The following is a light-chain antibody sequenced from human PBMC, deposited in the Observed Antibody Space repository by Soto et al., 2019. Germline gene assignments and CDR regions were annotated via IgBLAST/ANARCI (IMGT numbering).Light chain of an antibody. V-gene: IGLV2-11*01. Sequence: QSVLTQPRSVSGSPGQSVTISCTGTSSDVGGYNFVSWYQQHPGKAPKLMIYGVSKRPSGVPDRFSGSKSGNTASLTISGLQAEDEVDYYCCSYAGSYTYVFGSGTKVTVL. CDR3: CSYAGSYTYV. CDR1: SSDVGGYNF. J-gene: IGLJ1*01. CDR2: GVS.